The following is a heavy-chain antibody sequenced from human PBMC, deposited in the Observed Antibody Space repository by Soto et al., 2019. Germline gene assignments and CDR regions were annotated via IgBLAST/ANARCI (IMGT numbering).Heavy chain of an antibody. V-gene: IGHV5-51*03. CDR1: GCRFTSYW. Sequence: PVELLKDTKRGSGCRFTSYWIGWMRQMPGKGLEWMGIIYPGDSDTRYSPSFQGQVTISADKSISTAYLQWSSLKASDTAMYYCARAAYYYDSSGYYYAADFDFLGQGTLVTVSS. CDR3: ARAAYYYDSSGYYYAADFDF. D-gene: IGHD3-22*01. J-gene: IGHJ4*02. CDR2: IYPGDSDT.